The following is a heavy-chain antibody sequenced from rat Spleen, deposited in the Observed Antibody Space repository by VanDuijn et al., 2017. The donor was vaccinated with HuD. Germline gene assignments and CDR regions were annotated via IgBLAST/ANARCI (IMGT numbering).Heavy chain of an antibody. D-gene: IGHD1-11*01. V-gene: IGHV2-1*01. J-gene: IGHJ3*01. CDR2: IWGDGST. CDR3: TRSYGGYTSNWFPY. Sequence: QVHLKESGPGLVQPSQTLSLTCTVSGFSLISNSEHWVRQPPGKGLKWMGGIWGDGSTDYNSALKSRLSISSYTSKNQVFLKMNCLQTDDTSIYFCTRSYGGYTSNWFPYWGQGTLVTVSS. CDR1: GFSLISNS.